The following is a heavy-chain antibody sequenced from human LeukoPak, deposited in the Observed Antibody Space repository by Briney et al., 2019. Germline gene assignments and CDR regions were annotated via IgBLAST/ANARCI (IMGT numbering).Heavy chain of an antibody. CDR1: GFTFSSYD. Sequence: GGSLRLSCAASGFTFSSYDLHWVRQSTGKGLEWVSAIGPAGDTYYPGSVKGRFTIFRENAKNSLYLQMNSLRAEDTAVYYCASARVQYQLLSPSDYWGQGTLVTVSS. V-gene: IGHV3-13*01. CDR3: ASARVQYQLLSPSDY. D-gene: IGHD2-2*01. CDR2: IGPAGDT. J-gene: IGHJ4*02.